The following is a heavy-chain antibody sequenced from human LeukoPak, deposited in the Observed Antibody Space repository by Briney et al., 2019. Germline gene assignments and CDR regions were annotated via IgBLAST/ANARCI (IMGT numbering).Heavy chain of an antibody. Sequence: GGSLSLSCAASGFTVNRNCMGWVRQAPGKGLEWVSLIYGGGGTYYANSVKGRFTISRDYSKNTLYLQMNSLRVEDTAVYYCARDSYYGSGSYYRYTFDYWGQGTLVTVSS. J-gene: IGHJ4*02. D-gene: IGHD3-10*01. CDR3: ARDSYYGSGSYYRYTFDY. CDR1: GFTVNRNC. V-gene: IGHV3-53*01. CDR2: IYGGGGT.